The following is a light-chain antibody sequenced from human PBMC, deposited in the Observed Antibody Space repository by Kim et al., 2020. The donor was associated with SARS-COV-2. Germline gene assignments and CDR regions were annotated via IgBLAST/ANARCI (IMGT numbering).Light chain of an antibody. V-gene: IGLV1-44*01. CDR3: AGWDDSLNGPV. CDR2: NNN. CDR1: SSNIGSNS. Sequence: GQRVTISCSGSSSNIGSNSVNWYQQLPGTAPKLLIYNNNWRPSGVPDRISGSKSGTSASLAISGLQSEDEADYYCAGWDDSLNGPVFGGGTKLTVL. J-gene: IGLJ3*02.